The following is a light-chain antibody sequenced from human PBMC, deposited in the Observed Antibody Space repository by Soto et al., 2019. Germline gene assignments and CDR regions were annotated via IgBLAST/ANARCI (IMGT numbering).Light chain of an antibody. CDR2: KAS. J-gene: IGKJ1*01. V-gene: IGKV1-5*03. Sequence: DIQMTQSPSSLSASVGDRVTITCRASQSISSWLAWYQQKPGKAPTLMIYKASTLKSGVPSRFSGSGSGTEFTLTISSLQPDDVATYYCQHYNSYSEALGQGTKVDIK. CDR1: QSISSW. CDR3: QHYNSYSEA.